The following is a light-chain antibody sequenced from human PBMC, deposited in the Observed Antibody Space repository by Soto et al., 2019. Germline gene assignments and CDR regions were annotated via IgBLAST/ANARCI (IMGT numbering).Light chain of an antibody. CDR2: DAS. CDR3: LQYDNHSWT. V-gene: IGKV1-5*01. Sequence: DIQMTQSPSTLSQSIGDRVTITCRASRSISDWVAWYQHKPGKAPKLLIFDASTLKSGVPSRFSGSGSGTEFTLTISSLQPYDVATYYCLQYDNHSWTFGQGTKVEI. CDR1: RSISDW. J-gene: IGKJ1*01.